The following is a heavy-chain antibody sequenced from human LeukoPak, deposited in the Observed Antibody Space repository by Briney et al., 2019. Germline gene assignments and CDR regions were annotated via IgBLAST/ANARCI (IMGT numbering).Heavy chain of an antibody. Sequence: PSETLSLTCTVSGGSISSGDYYWSWIRQPPGKGLEWIGYIYYSGSTYYNPSLKSRVTISVDTSKNQFSLKLSSVTAADTAVYYCARDSLRFLEWLGGFDPWGQGTLVTVSS. CDR2: IYYSGST. CDR3: ARDSLRFLEWLGGFDP. J-gene: IGHJ5*02. CDR1: GGSISSGDYY. V-gene: IGHV4-30-4*08. D-gene: IGHD3-3*01.